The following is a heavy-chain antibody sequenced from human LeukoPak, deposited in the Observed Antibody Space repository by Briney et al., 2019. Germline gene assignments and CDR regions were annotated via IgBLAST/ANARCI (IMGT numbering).Heavy chain of an antibody. D-gene: IGHD2-21*02. V-gene: IGHV3-7*01. CDR3: ARVVTAIRGHDAFDI. CDR2: IKQDGSEK. CDR1: GFTFSSYW. Sequence: GGSLRLSCAASGFTFSSYWMSWVRQAPGKGLEWVANIKQDGSEKYYVDSVKGRFTIPRDNAKNSLYLQMNSLRAEDTAVYYCARVVTAIRGHDAFDIWGQGTMVTVSS. J-gene: IGHJ3*02.